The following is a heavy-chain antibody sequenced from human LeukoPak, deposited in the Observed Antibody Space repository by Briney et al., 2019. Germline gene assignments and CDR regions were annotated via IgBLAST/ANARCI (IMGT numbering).Heavy chain of an antibody. V-gene: IGHV3-30*03. J-gene: IGHJ6*03. Sequence: TGGSLRLSCAASGFTFSSYGMHWVRQAPGKGLEWVAVISYDGSNKYYADSVKGRFTISRDNSKNTLYLQMNSLRAEDTAVYYCARNYFYYYIDAWGKGTTVTVSS. CDR1: GFTFSSYG. CDR2: ISYDGSNK. CDR3: ARNYFYYYIDA.